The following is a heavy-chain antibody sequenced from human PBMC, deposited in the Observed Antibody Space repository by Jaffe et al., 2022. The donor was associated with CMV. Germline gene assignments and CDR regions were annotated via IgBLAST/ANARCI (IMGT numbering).Heavy chain of an antibody. D-gene: IGHD3-22*01. V-gene: IGHV3-23*01. Sequence: EVQLMESGGALIQPGGSLRLSCANSGFDFSSSAMTWVRQAPGKGLEWVSSISDDGIKIYYADSVKGRFTISRDNSKNLLYLQMNSLRAEDTAIYYCAKDYDSGWPFFENWGQGSLVTVSS. CDR2: ISDDGIKI. CDR3: AKDYDSGWPFFEN. CDR1: GFDFSSSA. J-gene: IGHJ4*02.